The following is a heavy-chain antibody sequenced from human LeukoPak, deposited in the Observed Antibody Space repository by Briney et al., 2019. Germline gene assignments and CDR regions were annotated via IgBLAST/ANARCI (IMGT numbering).Heavy chain of an antibody. Sequence: PGGSLRLSCAASGFTFSNYWLTWVRQAPGQGLEWVANIKQDGSEKHYVDSVKGRFTISRDNAKNSLYLQMNSLRAEDTAVYYCARDWGAYYHFFDYWGQGTLVTVSS. D-gene: IGHD3-22*01. CDR1: GFTFSNYW. CDR3: ARDWGAYYHFFDY. J-gene: IGHJ4*02. CDR2: IKQDGSEK. V-gene: IGHV3-7*01.